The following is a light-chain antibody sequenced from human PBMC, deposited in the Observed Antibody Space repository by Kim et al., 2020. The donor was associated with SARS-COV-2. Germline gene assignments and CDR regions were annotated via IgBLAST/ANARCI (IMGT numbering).Light chain of an antibody. CDR3: LYYGSSSYN. Sequence: EIVLTQSPGTLSLSPGERATLSCRASQFISSSYLAWYQQRPGQAPRLLIHGTSSRATGIPDRFSGSESATDFTLTISRLEPEDFAVYYCLYYGSSSYNFGQGTKLTI. CDR1: QFISSSY. V-gene: IGKV3-20*01. CDR2: GTS. J-gene: IGKJ2*01.